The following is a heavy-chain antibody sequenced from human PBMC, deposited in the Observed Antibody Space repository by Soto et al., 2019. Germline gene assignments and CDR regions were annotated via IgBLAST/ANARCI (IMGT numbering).Heavy chain of an antibody. J-gene: IGHJ4*02. CDR1: GYSFTSFP. D-gene: IGHD1-20*01. CDR2: INGGNGNT. Sequence: GASVKVSCKASGYSFTSFPINWVRQAPGQRLEWMGWINGGNGNTQYSQKFQGRVIISRDTSASTAYMELSSLSSEDTAVYYCARQSSITFDYWGLGTLVTVS. CDR3: ARQSSITFDY. V-gene: IGHV1-3*01.